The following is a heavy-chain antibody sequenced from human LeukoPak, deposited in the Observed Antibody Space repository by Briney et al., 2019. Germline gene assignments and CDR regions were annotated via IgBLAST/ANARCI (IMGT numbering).Heavy chain of an antibody. J-gene: IGHJ5*02. CDR1: DGSISSRSYY. D-gene: IGHD3-10*02. Sequence: PSETLSLTCTVSDGSISSRSYYWGWLRQPPGKGLEWIASIFYSGSTYHNPSLKSRVTISVDTSKSQFSLKLSSVTAADTAVYFCARHPLKAYVSDWFDPWGQGTLVTVSS. V-gene: IGHV4-39*01. CDR2: IFYSGST. CDR3: ARHPLKAYVSDWFDP.